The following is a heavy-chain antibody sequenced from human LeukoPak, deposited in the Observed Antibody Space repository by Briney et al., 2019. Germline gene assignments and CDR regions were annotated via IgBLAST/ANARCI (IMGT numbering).Heavy chain of an antibody. CDR2: MNPNSGNT. CDR3: AALEGVGGRYYFDY. Sequence: ASVTVSFTSSAYTFTSYDNNWVRQAPGQGLEWMGWMNPNSGNTGSAHKFHGRVTMTSNTSISTAYMELSSLRSEDTAVYYCAALEGVGGRYYFDYWGQGTLVTVSS. V-gene: IGHV1-8*01. J-gene: IGHJ4*02. CDR1: AYTFTSYD. D-gene: IGHD3-3*01.